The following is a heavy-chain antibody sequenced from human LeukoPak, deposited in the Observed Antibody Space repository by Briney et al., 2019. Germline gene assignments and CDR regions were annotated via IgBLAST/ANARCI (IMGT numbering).Heavy chain of an antibody. CDR1: GYTFTRYY. CDR3: ARVVGAGNAFDI. Sequence: ASVKVSCKAFGYTFTRYYMHWVRQAPGQGLEWMGIINPSGGSTSYAQKFQGRVTMTRDMSTSTVYMELSSLRSEDTAVYYCARVVGAGNAFDIWGQGTMVTVSS. D-gene: IGHD1-26*01. J-gene: IGHJ3*02. V-gene: IGHV1-46*01. CDR2: INPSGGST.